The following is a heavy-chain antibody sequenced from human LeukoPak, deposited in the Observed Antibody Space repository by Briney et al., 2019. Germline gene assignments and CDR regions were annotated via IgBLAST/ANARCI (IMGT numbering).Heavy chain of an antibody. V-gene: IGHV3-30*18. Sequence: GGSLRLSCAASGFTFSDYGMHWVRQAPGKVLEWVTIISYDGSNKYYTDSVKGRFTISRDNSKNTVYLQMNSLRAEDTAVYYCAKAGGYCSGGNCYANCWGQGTLVTVSS. CDR2: ISYDGSNK. CDR3: AKAGGYCSGGNCYANC. CDR1: GFTFSDYG. D-gene: IGHD2-15*01. J-gene: IGHJ4*02.